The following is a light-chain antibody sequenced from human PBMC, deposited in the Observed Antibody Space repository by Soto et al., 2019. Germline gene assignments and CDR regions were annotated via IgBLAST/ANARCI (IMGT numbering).Light chain of an antibody. CDR2: DAS. CDR3: QQYESPLT. V-gene: IGKV1-33*01. CDR1: QNVNKY. Sequence: MTQSPSTLSVSPGDRVTISCKASQNVNKYLAWYQQKPGRAPRLLIYDASKMEAGVPSRFSGSGSGTDFTFTISRLQPEDIAAYYCQQYESPLTFGQGTRLEIK. J-gene: IGKJ5*01.